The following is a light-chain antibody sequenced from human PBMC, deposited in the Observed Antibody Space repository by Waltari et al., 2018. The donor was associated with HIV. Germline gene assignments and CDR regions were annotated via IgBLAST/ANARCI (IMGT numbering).Light chain of an antibody. Sequence: QSVLTQPPSASGTPGQRVTISCSGSSSNIGSNFVYWYQQFPGTAPKLLIYRKNQRPSGVPDRFSGSKSGTSASLAISGLRSEDEADYYCAAWDDSLSGLWVFGGGTKLTVL. J-gene: IGLJ3*02. CDR2: RKN. CDR1: SSNIGSNF. CDR3: AAWDDSLSGLWV. V-gene: IGLV1-47*01.